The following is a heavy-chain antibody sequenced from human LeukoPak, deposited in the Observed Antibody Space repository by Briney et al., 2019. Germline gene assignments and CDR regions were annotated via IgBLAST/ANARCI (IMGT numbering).Heavy chain of an antibody. Sequence: PSETLSLTCTVSGGSISSHYWSWIRQPPGKGLEWIGYIYYSGSTNYNPCLKSRVTISVDTSKNQFSLKLSSVTAADTAVYYCARLGGEDGDSTSYFDYWGQGTLVTVSS. CDR2: IYYSGST. CDR1: GGSISSHY. V-gene: IGHV4-59*08. J-gene: IGHJ4*02. CDR3: ARLGGEDGDSTSYFDY. D-gene: IGHD4-17*01.